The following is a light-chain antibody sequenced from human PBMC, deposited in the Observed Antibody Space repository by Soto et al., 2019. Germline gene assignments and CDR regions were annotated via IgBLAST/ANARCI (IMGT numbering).Light chain of an antibody. J-gene: IGLJ1*01. CDR2: EVS. V-gene: IGLV2-8*01. CDR1: NSDVGSYNY. Sequence: QSALTQPPSASGSPGQSVTISSTGKNSDVGSYNYVSWYQQHPGKAPKLMIFEVSKRPSGVPDRFSGSKSGNTASLTVSGLQAEDEDDYYCSSYAGTNTRYLFGTGTKLTVL. CDR3: SSYAGTNTRYL.